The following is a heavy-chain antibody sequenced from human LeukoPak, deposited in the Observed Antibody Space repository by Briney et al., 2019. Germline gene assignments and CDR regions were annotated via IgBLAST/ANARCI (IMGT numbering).Heavy chain of an antibody. CDR1: GGSISSYY. CDR2: IYYSGST. CDR3: ARLHSSSSHWDYSYYMDV. V-gene: IGHV4-59*01. D-gene: IGHD6-6*01. Sequence: SETLSPTCTVSGGSISSYYWSWIRQPPGKGLEWIGYIYYSGSTNYNPSLTSRVTISVDTSKNQFSLKLSSVTAADTAVYYCARLHSSSSHWDYSYYMDVWGKGTTVTVSS. J-gene: IGHJ6*03.